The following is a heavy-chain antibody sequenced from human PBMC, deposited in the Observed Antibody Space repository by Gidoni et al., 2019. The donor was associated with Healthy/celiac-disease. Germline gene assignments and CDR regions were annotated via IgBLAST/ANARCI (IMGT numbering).Heavy chain of an antibody. CDR2: ISYDGSNK. V-gene: IGHV3-30*18. Sequence: QVQLVESGGGVVQPGRSLRLSCAASGFTFSSYGMHCVRQAPGKGLEWVAVISYDGSNKYYADSVKGRFTISRDNSKNTLYLQMNSLRAEDTAVYYCAKPLTRYYFLDYWGQGTLVTVSS. CDR1: GFTFSSYG. D-gene: IGHD3-22*01. J-gene: IGHJ4*02. CDR3: AKPLTRYYFLDY.